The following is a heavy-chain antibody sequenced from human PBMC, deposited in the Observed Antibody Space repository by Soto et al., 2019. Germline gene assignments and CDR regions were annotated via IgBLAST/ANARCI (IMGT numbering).Heavy chain of an antibody. J-gene: IGHJ3*02. Sequence: GSGPTLVNPTQTLTLTCTFSGFSLTTSGVGVGWIRQPPGKALEWLALIYWDDDKRYSPSLNTRLTITKDTSKNQVVLTMTNMDPVDTATYYCAHICSGGSCYSSYDAFDIWGQGTMVTVSS. V-gene: IGHV2-5*02. CDR1: GFSLTTSGVG. D-gene: IGHD2-15*01. CDR2: IYWDDDK. CDR3: AHICSGGSCYSSYDAFDI.